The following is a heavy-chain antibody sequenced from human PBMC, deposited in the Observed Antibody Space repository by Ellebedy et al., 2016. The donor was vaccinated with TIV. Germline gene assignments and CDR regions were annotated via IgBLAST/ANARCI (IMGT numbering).Heavy chain of an antibody. V-gene: IGHV3-15*07. Sequence: PGGSLRLSCAASGFTFSNAWMNWVRQAPGKGLEWVGRIKSKTDGGTTDYAAPVKGRFTISRDDSKNTLYLQMNSMKTEDTAVYYCTTEWSVVVAANDAFDIWGQGTMVTVSS. D-gene: IGHD2-15*01. CDR1: GFTFSNAW. CDR3: TTEWSVVVAANDAFDI. CDR2: IKSKTDGGTT. J-gene: IGHJ3*02.